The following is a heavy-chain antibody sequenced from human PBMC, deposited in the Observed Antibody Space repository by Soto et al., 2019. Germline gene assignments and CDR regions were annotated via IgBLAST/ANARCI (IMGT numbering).Heavy chain of an antibody. V-gene: IGHV1-69*04. CDR3: ARDGIVVVVAATSYYYYGMDV. J-gene: IGHJ6*02. D-gene: IGHD2-15*01. Sequence: SVKVSCKASGCTFSSYTISWGRHASGQGLEWMGRIIPILGMANYAQKFQGRVTITADKSTSTAYMELSSLRSEDTAVYYCARDGIVVVVAATSYYYYGMDVWGQGTAVTVSS. CDR2: IIPILGMA. CDR1: GCTFSSYT.